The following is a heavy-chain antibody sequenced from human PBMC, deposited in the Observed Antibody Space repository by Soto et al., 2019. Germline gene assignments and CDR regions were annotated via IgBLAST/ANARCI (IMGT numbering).Heavy chain of an antibody. J-gene: IGHJ5*02. CDR2: INHSGNT. CDR3: SRRAPEGFDP. CDR1: GGSIGTSAYY. Sequence: SETLSLTCAVSGGSIGTSAYYWGWIRQAPGKGLEWIGSINHSGNTYLSPSLKDRVTMSVDTSKNSFSLKLRSATAADTGLYYCSRRAPEGFDPWGQGTLVTVS. V-gene: IGHV4-39*01.